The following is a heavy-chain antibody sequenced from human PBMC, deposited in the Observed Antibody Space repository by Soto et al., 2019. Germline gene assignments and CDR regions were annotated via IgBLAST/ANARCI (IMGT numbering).Heavy chain of an antibody. CDR1: GGSISSYY. CDR3: ARQVGGSHGSQPAGAGGGSCYYRPSWFDP. V-gene: IGHV4-59*08. J-gene: IGHJ5*02. Sequence: SETLSLTCTVSGGSISSYYWSWIRQPPGKGLEWIGYIYYSGSTNYNPSLKSRVTISVDTSKNQFSLKLSSVTAADTAVYYGARQVGGSHGSQPAGAGGGSCYYRPSWFDPWGQGTLVTVSS. CDR2: IYYSGST. D-gene: IGHD2-15*01.